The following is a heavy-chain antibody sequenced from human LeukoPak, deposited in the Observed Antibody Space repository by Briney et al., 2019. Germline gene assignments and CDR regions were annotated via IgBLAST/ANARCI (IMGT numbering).Heavy chain of an antibody. Sequence: GGSLRLSCEASGFTLRNYVMSWVRQAPGKGLEWLVTLSDGGWTYYADAVKGRVPISIYKSKYKKYLHMKSQRVGEADIDFCSKQASLARDCVDWGQGTRVSVSS. V-gene: IGHV3-23*01. CDR1: GFTLRNYV. D-gene: IGHD3/OR15-3a*01. J-gene: IGHJ4*02. CDR3: SKQASLARDCVD. CDR2: LSDGGWT.